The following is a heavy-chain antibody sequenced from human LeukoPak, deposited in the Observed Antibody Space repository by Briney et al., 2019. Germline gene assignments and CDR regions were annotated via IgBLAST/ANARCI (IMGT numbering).Heavy chain of an antibody. CDR2: IGIDSGNT. V-gene: IGHV3-48*01. Sequence: GGSLRLSCAASGFTFSDYSMNWVRQAPGKGLEWISYIGIDSGNTNYADSVKGRFTISGDKAKNSLYLQMNSLRVEDTAVYYCARYYKYVFDNWGQGTLVTVSS. J-gene: IGHJ4*02. D-gene: IGHD5-24*01. CDR1: GFTFSDYS. CDR3: ARYYKYVFDN.